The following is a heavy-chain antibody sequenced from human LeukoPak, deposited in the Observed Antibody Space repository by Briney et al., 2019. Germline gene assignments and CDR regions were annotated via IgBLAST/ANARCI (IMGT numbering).Heavy chain of an antibody. CDR1: GFTFSTYA. J-gene: IGHJ3*02. V-gene: IGHV3-23*01. D-gene: IGHD2-15*01. Sequence: GGSLRLSCAASGFTFSTYAMNWVRQAPGKGLEWVSDISGSGTATYYADSVKGRFTISRDTSNNTSHLQINSLRAEDTALYYRAKGRGYCSGASCAGTAFDIWGQGTMVTVSS. CDR3: AKGRGYCSGASCAGTAFDI. CDR2: ISGSGTAT.